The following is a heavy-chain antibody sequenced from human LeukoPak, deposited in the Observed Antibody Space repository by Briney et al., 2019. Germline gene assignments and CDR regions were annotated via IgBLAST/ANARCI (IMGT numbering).Heavy chain of an antibody. Sequence: GSLRLSCAASGFIFSSYSMNWVRQAPGKGLEWVSSISSSNIYAYYADSVKGRFTISRDNAKNSVHLQMNSLRAEDTAVYYCVRADVTYYYDRIDSWGQGTLVTVSS. D-gene: IGHD3-22*01. CDR2: ISSSNIYA. J-gene: IGHJ4*02. V-gene: IGHV3-21*01. CDR1: GFIFSSYS. CDR3: VRADVTYYYDRIDS.